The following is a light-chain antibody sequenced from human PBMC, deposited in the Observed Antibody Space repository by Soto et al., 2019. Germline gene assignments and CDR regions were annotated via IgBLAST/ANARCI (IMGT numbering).Light chain of an antibody. Sequence: EIVLTQSPATLSVSPGERATLSCRASQSVNSNLAWYQQKPGQAPRLLIYGASTRATGIPARFSGSGSGTEFTLPISSLQSEDFAVYYCQQYNNWPPWTFCQGTKVEIK. V-gene: IGKV3-15*01. CDR3: QQYNNWPPWT. J-gene: IGKJ1*01. CDR1: QSVNSN. CDR2: GAS.